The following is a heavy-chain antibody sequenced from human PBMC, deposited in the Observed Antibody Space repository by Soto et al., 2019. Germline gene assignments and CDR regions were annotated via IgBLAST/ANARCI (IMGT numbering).Heavy chain of an antibody. CDR1: GYTFVDYG. CDR2: IGVYNGHT. V-gene: IGHV1-18*01. Sequence: QVHLVQSGAEVKKPGASVTVSCKASGYTFVDYGLNWVRQAPGQGLEWMGWIGVYNGHTNYAQNLQGRVTMTADTSTSTAYREWGSVRSEDPAFFYWARPGGGVYADGFDIGGLGTMVTVSS. D-gene: IGHD3-16*01. J-gene: IGHJ3*02. CDR3: ARPGGGVYADGFDI.